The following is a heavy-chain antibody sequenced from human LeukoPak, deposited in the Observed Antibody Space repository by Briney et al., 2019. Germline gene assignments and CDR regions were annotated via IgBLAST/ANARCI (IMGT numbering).Heavy chain of an antibody. V-gene: IGHV3-48*02. Sequence: GGSLRLSCAASGFTFRSYSMNWVRQAPGKGLEWVSHITASGTAMFYADSVKGRFTISRDNAKHSLYLQMNSLRDEDTAVYYCASSGSYRFDYWGQGTLVTVSS. J-gene: IGHJ4*02. CDR3: ASSGSYRFDY. D-gene: IGHD1-26*01. CDR1: GFTFRSYS. CDR2: ITASGTAM.